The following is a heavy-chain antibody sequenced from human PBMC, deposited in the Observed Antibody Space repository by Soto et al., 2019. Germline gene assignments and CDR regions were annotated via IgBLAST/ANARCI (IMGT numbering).Heavy chain of an antibody. CDR3: AKSFRARNVLRFLEWLPAYYYYGMDV. CDR1: GFTFSSYA. Sequence: EVHLLESGGGLVQPGGSLRLSCAASGFTFSSYAMSWVRQAPGKGLEWVSDISGSGGSTYYADAVKGRFTISRDNSKNTLYLQMHSLRAEDTAVYYCAKSFRARNVLRFLEWLPAYYYYGMDVWGQGTTVTVSS. D-gene: IGHD3-3*01. CDR2: ISGSGGST. V-gene: IGHV3-23*01. J-gene: IGHJ6*02.